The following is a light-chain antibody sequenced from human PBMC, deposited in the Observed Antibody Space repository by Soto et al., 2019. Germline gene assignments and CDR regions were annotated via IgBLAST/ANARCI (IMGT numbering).Light chain of an antibody. V-gene: IGLV3-21*02. CDR1: TIGSKS. J-gene: IGLJ1*01. CDR2: DDS. CDR3: QVWDSSSDQDV. Sequence: SYELTQPPSVSVAPGQTARITCGGNTIGSKSVHWYQQKPGQAPVLVVYDDSDRPSGIPERFSGSNSGNTATLTISRVEAGDEADYYCQVWDSSSDQDVFGTGTKLTVL.